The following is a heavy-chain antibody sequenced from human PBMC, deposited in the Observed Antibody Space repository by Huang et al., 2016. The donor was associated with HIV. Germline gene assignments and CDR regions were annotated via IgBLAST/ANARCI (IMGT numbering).Heavy chain of an antibody. V-gene: IGHV4-34*01. CDR2: VNDGGDI. D-gene: IGHD3-10*01. J-gene: IGHJ5*02. Sequence: QVQLQQWGAGLLKPSETLVLTCAVYGESLGTYYWAWIRRPPGKGLQWIGEVNDGGDINYNPSLESRVTISVDTSRNQVSLTLTSKTAADTATYYCARRFRVAATRKWFDPWGQGTLVIVSS. CDR3: ARRFRVAATRKWFDP. CDR1: GESLGTYY.